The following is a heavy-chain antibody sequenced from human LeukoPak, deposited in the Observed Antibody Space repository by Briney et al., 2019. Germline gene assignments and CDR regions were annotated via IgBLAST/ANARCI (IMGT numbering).Heavy chain of an antibody. Sequence: SQTLSLTCTVSGGSISSGGYYWSWIRQHPGKGLEWIGYVYYSGSTYYNPSLKSRVTISVDTSKNQFSLKLSSVTAADTAVYYCAGVRGSGSYYGGFIDYWGQGTLVTVSS. CDR3: AGVRGSGSYYGGFIDY. CDR2: VYYSGST. J-gene: IGHJ4*02. D-gene: IGHD3-10*01. CDR1: GGSISSGGYY. V-gene: IGHV4-31*03.